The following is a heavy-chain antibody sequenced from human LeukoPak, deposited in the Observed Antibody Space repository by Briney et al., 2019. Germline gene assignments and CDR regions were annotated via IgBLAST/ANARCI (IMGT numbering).Heavy chain of an antibody. Sequence: GGSLRLSCAASGFTFSNYAMNWVRQAPGKGLEWVSYISSSSSTMYYADSVKGRFTISRDNAKNSLYLQMNSLRAEDTAVYYCARVAWMLSFDYWGQGTLVTVSS. CDR3: ARVAWMLSFDY. CDR1: GFTFSNYA. CDR2: ISSSSSTM. V-gene: IGHV3-48*01. D-gene: IGHD2-8*01. J-gene: IGHJ4*02.